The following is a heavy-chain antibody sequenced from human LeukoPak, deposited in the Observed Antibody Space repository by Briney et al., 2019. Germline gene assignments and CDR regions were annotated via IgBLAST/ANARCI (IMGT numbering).Heavy chain of an antibody. V-gene: IGHV4-31*03. CDR3: ARALDYGGKRDYFDY. D-gene: IGHD4-23*01. CDR2: IYYSGST. J-gene: IGHJ4*02. Sequence: SQTLSLTCTVSGGSISSGGFYWSWIRQHPGKGLEWIGYIYYSGSTYYNPSLKSRVTISVDTSKNQFSLKLSSVTAADTAVYYCARALDYGGKRDYFDYWGQGTLVTVSS. CDR1: GGSISSGGFY.